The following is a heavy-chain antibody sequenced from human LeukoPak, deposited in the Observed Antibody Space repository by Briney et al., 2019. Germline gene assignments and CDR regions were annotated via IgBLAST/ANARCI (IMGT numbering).Heavy chain of an antibody. D-gene: IGHD3-16*01. Sequence: SETLSLTCTVSGGSISSYYWSWIRQPPGKGLEWIGYIYYSGSTNYNPSLKSRVTISVDTSKNQFSLKLSSVTAADTAVYYCARGGELLGYYYMDVWDKGTTVTVSS. J-gene: IGHJ6*03. V-gene: IGHV4-59*01. CDR3: ARGGELLGYYYMDV. CDR1: GGSISSYY. CDR2: IYYSGST.